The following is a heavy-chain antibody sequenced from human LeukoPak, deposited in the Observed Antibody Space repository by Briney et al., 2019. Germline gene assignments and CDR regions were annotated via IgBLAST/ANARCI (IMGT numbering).Heavy chain of an antibody. CDR1: GGTFSSYA. CDR2: LIPIFGTA. D-gene: IGHD2-2*01. J-gene: IGHJ5*02. CDR3: ASGFCSSTSCYSSGKSWFDP. Sequence: SVKVSCKASGGTFSSYAISWVRQAPGQGLEWMGGLIPIFGTANYAQKFQGRVTITADESTSTAYMELSSLRSEDTAVYYCASGFCSSTSCYSSGKSWFDPWGQGTLVTVSS. V-gene: IGHV1-69*13.